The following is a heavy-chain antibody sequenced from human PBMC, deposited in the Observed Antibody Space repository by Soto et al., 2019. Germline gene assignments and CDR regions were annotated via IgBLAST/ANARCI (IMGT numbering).Heavy chain of an antibody. J-gene: IGHJ4*02. CDR2: IWYDGSNK. CDR1: GFTFSSYG. D-gene: IGHD6-19*01. CDR3: AREEWQWLGRGWDY. V-gene: IGHV3-33*01. Sequence: QVQLVESGGGVVQPGRSLRLSCAASGFTFSSYGMHWVRQAPGKGLEWVAVIWYDGSNKYYADSVKGRFTISRDNSKNPVYLQMNSLRAEDRAVYYCAREEWQWLGRGWDYWGQGTLVTVSS.